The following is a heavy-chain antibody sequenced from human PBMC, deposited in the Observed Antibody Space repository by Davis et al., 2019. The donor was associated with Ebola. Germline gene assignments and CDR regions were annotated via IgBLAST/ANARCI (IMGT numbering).Heavy chain of an antibody. Sequence: GESLKISCAASGFTFSSYGMHWVRQAPGKGLEWVAVIWYDGSNKYYADSVKGRFTISRDNSKNTLYLQMNSLRAEDTAVYYCARVQAVTGDFDYWGQGTPVTVSS. CDR1: GFTFSSYG. J-gene: IGHJ4*02. V-gene: IGHV3-33*01. CDR2: IWYDGSNK. D-gene: IGHD7-27*01. CDR3: ARVQAVTGDFDY.